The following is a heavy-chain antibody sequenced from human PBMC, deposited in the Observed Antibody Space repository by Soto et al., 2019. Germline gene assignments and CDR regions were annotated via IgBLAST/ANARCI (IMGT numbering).Heavy chain of an antibody. CDR1: GFTFSSYA. Sequence: PGGSLRLSCAASGFTFSSYAVSWVCQAPGKGLEWVSAISGSGGSTYYADSVKGRFTISRDNSKNTLYLQMNSLRAEDTAVYYSAKDNPDFWSGYLRFAFDIWGQGTMVTVSS. CDR2: ISGSGGST. D-gene: IGHD3-3*01. CDR3: AKDNPDFWSGYLRFAFDI. V-gene: IGHV3-23*01. J-gene: IGHJ3*02.